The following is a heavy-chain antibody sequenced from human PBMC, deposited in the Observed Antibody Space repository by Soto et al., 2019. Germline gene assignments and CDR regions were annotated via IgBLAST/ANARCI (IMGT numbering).Heavy chain of an antibody. D-gene: IGHD3-3*01. J-gene: IGHJ3*02. CDR1: GGSFSNYY. CDR2: IYYSGST. V-gene: IGHV4-59*01. Sequence: SETLSLTCAIYGGSFSNYYWNWIRQPPGKGLEWIGYIYYSGSTNYNPSLKSRVTISVDTSKNQFSLKLSSVTAADTAVYYCARSFWAFDIWGQGTMVTVSS. CDR3: ARSFWAFDI.